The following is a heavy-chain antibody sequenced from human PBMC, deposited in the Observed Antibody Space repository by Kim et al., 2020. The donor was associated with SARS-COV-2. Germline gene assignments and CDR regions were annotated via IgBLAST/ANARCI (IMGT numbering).Heavy chain of an antibody. D-gene: IGHD6-13*01. CDR3: ARDAAAAGTGYYYYGMDV. CDR2: IIPIFGTA. Sequence: SVKVSCKASGGTFSSYAISWVRQAPGQGLEWMGGIIPIFGTANYAQKFQGRVTITADESTSTAYMELSSLRSEDTAVYYCARDAAAAGTGYYYYGMDVWGQGTTVTVSS. V-gene: IGHV1-69*13. J-gene: IGHJ6*02. CDR1: GGTFSSYA.